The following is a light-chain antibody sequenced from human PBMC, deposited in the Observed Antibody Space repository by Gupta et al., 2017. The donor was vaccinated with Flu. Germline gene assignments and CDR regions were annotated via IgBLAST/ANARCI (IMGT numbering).Light chain of an antibody. CDR1: NSTIGTNY. Sequence: QSVLTQPPSVSAATAQQVTISCTGSNSTIGTNYVSWYQQLPGTAPKLLIYDNNKRPTGNPDRFSGSKSGTSATLGITALPTGEEADYYCGTWDHCRNNGRVFGGGTKLTVL. CDR2: DNN. J-gene: IGLJ3*02. CDR3: GTWDHCRNNGRV. V-gene: IGLV1-51*02.